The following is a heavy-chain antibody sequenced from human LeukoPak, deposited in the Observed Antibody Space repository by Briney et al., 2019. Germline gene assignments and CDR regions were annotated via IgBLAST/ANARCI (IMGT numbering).Heavy chain of an antibody. D-gene: IGHD5-12*01. J-gene: IGHJ4*02. V-gene: IGHV4-59*08. Sequence: PSETLSLTCTVSGGSISNYYWSWIRQPPGKGLEWIGYIFSSGSTNYNPSLKSRVNISVDMSKNQFSLKLSSVTDADTAAYYCARHGGYSSPSGYWGQGTLVTVSP. CDR2: IFSSGST. CDR1: GGSISNYY. CDR3: ARHGGYSSPSGY.